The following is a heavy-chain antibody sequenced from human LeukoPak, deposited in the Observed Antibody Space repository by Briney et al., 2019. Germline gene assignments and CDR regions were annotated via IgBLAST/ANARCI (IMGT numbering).Heavy chain of an antibody. D-gene: IGHD6-13*01. J-gene: IGHJ4*02. Sequence: SETLFHTCSISGGSISTYYWKWIRQPAGQGLEWIGHIYSSGSANYNPSLKSRVTMSVDTSKNQFSLRLTSVTAADTAVYYCARRAGNSWFFDYWGQGILVTVSS. V-gene: IGHV4-4*07. CDR3: ARRAGNSWFFDY. CDR1: GGSISTYY. CDR2: IYSSGSA.